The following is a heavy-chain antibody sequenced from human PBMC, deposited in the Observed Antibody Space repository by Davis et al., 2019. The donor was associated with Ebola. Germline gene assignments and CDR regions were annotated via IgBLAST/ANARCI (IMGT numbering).Heavy chain of an antibody. Sequence: SETLSLTCTVSGGSISSSSYYWGWIRQPPGKGLEWIGSIYYSGSTNYNPSLKSRVTISVDTSKNQFSLKLSSVTAADTAVYYCARGGSSSSYGMDVWGQGTTVTVSS. V-gene: IGHV4-39*07. J-gene: IGHJ6*02. CDR3: ARGGSSSSYGMDV. CDR2: IYYSGST. D-gene: IGHD6-13*01. CDR1: GGSISSSSYY.